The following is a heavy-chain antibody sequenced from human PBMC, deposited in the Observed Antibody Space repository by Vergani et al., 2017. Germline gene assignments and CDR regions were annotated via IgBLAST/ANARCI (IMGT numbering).Heavy chain of an antibody. CDR1: EFTFSNYA. J-gene: IGHJ4*02. D-gene: IGHD3-10*01. CDR2: ISGSGVSA. CDR3: AKQYFVSGNYLFDY. Sequence: EVQLVESGGGLVPPGRSLRLTCAASEFTFSNYAMNWVRQAPGKGLEWVSGISGSGVSAYYTDSVKGRFTISRDNSKNMLFLQMNNLRTEDTAIYYCAKQYFVSGNYLFDYWGQGTLVTVSS. V-gene: IGHV3-23*04.